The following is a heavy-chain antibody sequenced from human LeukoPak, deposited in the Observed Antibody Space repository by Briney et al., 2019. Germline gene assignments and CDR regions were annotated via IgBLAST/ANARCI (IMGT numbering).Heavy chain of an antibody. Sequence: SETLSLTCAVSGGSISSSNWWSWVRQPPGKGLEWIGEIYHSGSTNYNPSLKSRVTISVDTSKNQFSLKLSSVTAADTAVYYCASFRIHYYDSSGYYGYWGQGTLVTVSS. J-gene: IGHJ4*02. CDR1: GGSISSSNW. CDR2: IYHSGST. D-gene: IGHD3-22*01. CDR3: ASFRIHYYDSSGYYGY. V-gene: IGHV4-4*02.